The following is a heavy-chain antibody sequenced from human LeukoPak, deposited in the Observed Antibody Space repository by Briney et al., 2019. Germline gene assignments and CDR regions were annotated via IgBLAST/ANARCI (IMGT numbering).Heavy chain of an antibody. Sequence: PGGSLRLSCAASGFTFSDYYMSWIRQAPGKGLEWISYISSSSTTIYYADSVKGRFTISRDNAKNSLDLQMNSLRDEDTAVYYCARGRSGWYFDLWGRGTLVTVSS. J-gene: IGHJ2*01. V-gene: IGHV3-11*04. CDR3: ARGRSGWYFDL. CDR1: GFTFSDYY. CDR2: ISSSSTTI. D-gene: IGHD3-10*01.